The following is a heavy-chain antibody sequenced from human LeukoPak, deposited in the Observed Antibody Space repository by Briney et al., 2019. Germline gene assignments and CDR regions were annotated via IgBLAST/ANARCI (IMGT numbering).Heavy chain of an antibody. CDR2: IYHSGST. V-gene: IGHV4-38-2*02. Sequence: SETLSLTCTVSGYSISSGYYWGWIRQPPGKGLEWIGSIYHSGSTYYNPSLKSRVTISVDTSKNQFSLKLSSVTAADTAVYYCARVSGYDWESFYDYWGQGTLVTVAS. CDR1: GYSISSGYY. D-gene: IGHD5-12*01. J-gene: IGHJ4*02. CDR3: ARVSGYDWESFYDY.